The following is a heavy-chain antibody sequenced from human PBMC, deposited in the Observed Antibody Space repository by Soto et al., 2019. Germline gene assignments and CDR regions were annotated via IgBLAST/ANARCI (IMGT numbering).Heavy chain of an antibody. V-gene: IGHV1-46*03. Sequence: QVQLVQSGAEVKKPGASVKVSCKASGYTFTSYYMHWVRQAPGQGLEWMGIINPSGGSTSYAKKILGRVNMTRDTSPSTVYMELSSLRSEDTAVYYCARVSGAAAGTSGEDYWGQGTLVTVSS. D-gene: IGHD6-13*01. CDR3: ARVSGAAAGTSGEDY. J-gene: IGHJ4*02. CDR2: INPSGGST. CDR1: GYTFTSYY.